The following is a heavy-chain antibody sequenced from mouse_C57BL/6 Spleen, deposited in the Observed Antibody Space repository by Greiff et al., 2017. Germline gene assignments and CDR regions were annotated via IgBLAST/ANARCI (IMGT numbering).Heavy chain of an antibody. CDR2: IGRGGST. J-gene: IGHJ1*03. V-gene: IGHV2-5*01. Sequence: QVQLKESGPGLVQPSQSLSITCTVSGFSLTSYGVHWVRQSPGKGLEWLGVIGRGGSTDYNAAFMSRLSTTKDNSKSQVFFKMNRLQADDTAIYYCAKKEEGADWYFDVWGTGTTVTVSS. CDR3: AKKEEGADWYFDV. CDR1: GFSLTSYG.